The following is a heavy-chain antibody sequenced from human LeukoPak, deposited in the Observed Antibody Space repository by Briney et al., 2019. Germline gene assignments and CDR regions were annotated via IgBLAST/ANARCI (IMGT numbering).Heavy chain of an antibody. Sequence: ASVKVSCKASASTFTAYYFHWVRQAPGQGLEWMGWINPNSGGTNYAQKFQGRVTMTRDTSISTAYMELSRLRSDDTAVYYCAGGYCSGGSCYSGTFDIWGQGTMVTVSS. CDR1: ASTFTAYY. V-gene: IGHV1-2*02. J-gene: IGHJ3*02. D-gene: IGHD2-15*01. CDR2: INPNSGGT. CDR3: AGGYCSGGSCYSGTFDI.